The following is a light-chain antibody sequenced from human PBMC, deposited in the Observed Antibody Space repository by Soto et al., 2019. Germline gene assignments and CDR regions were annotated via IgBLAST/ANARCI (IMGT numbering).Light chain of an antibody. CDR3: LQYYNWPPWT. J-gene: IGKJ1*01. Sequence: EKVMTQSPGTLSVSPGERATLSCRASQTISSNLAWYQQKPGQAPRLLIYDASTRAAGIPARFSGSGSGTEFTLVISSLQSEDFAVYYCLQYYNWPPWTFGQGTKVDIK. V-gene: IGKV3-15*01. CDR1: QTISSN. CDR2: DAS.